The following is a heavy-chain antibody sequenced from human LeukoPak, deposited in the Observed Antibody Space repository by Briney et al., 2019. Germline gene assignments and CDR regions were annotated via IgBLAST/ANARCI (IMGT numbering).Heavy chain of an antibody. Sequence: GGSLRLSCAASGFTFDDYAMHWVRQAPGKGLEWVSLISWDGGSTYYADSVKGRFTISRDNSKNSLYLQMNSLRAEDTALYYCAKGLEREYYYYYYGMDVWGKGTTVTVS. D-gene: IGHD1-1*01. J-gene: IGHJ6*04. V-gene: IGHV3-43D*04. CDR1: GFTFDDYA. CDR2: ISWDGGST. CDR3: AKGLEREYYYYYYGMDV.